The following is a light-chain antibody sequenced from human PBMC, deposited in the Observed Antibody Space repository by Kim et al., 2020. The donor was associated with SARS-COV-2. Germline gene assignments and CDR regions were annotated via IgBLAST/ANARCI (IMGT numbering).Light chain of an antibody. CDR2: AAS. V-gene: IGKV3-15*01. J-gene: IGKJ4*01. CDR3: QQYKKWPLT. Sequence: PGESVTLSCRDSQGVDSGVALYQQNPGQAPRLLIFAASARATGIPDRVSGSGSGTEFTLTISSLQSEDIGVYYCQQYKKWPLTFGGGTKVDIK. CDR1: QGVDSG.